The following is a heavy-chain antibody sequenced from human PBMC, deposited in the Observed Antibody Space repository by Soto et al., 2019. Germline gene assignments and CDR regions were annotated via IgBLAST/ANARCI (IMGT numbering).Heavy chain of an antibody. CDR1: GYSFSSYY. V-gene: IGHV1-46*01. CDR2: INPSDTGT. Sequence: QVQLVQSGAEVKKPGASVRASCKASGYSFSSYYMHWIRQAPAQGLEWVGIINPSDTGTSYAQKLQGRVTLTRDTSTSTVYMELSSLRSEDTAVYYCARGLAAAGNFDYWGQGTLVTVSS. D-gene: IGHD6-13*01. J-gene: IGHJ4*02. CDR3: ARGLAAAGNFDY.